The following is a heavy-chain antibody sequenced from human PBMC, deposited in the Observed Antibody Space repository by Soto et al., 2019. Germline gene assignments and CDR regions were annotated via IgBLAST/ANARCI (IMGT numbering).Heavy chain of an antibody. J-gene: IGHJ6*02. V-gene: IGHV3-23*01. CDR3: ANDWPVRSSWYPYYYYGLDV. Sequence: EVQLLESGGGLVQPGGSLRLSCAASGFTFSSYAMSWVRQAPGKGLEWVSAISGSGGSTYYADSVKGRFTISRDNSKNALYVYMNSLRAEGTAVYFCANDWPVRSSWYPYYYYGLDVWGQGSTVTVSS. D-gene: IGHD6-13*01. CDR2: ISGSGGST. CDR1: GFTFSSYA.